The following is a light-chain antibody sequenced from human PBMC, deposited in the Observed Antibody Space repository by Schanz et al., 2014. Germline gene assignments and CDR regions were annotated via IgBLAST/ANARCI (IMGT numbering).Light chain of an antibody. Sequence: QSVLTQPPSASGTPGQRVTISCSGSSSNIGSNPVYWYQQLPGTAPKLLVYSYYQRPSGVPDRFSGSKSGTSASLAISGLQSEDEADYYCAAWDDSLGVVFGGGTKVTVL. CDR2: SYY. CDR3: AAWDDSLGVV. CDR1: SSNIGSNP. V-gene: IGLV1-44*01. J-gene: IGLJ2*01.